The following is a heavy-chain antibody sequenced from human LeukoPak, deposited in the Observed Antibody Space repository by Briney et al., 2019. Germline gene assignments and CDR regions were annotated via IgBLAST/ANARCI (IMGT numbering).Heavy chain of an antibody. Sequence: SETLSLTCKLSGGSISDNNYYWAWVRQPPGKGLEWIGTIYYTGSTYYNTSLKSRVTISVDTSKNQFSLKLSSVTAADTAVYYCARDSSRSYWGQGTLVTVSS. CDR3: ARDSSRSY. CDR1: GGSISDNNYY. CDR2: IYYTGST. V-gene: IGHV4-39*01. D-gene: IGHD6-13*01. J-gene: IGHJ4*02.